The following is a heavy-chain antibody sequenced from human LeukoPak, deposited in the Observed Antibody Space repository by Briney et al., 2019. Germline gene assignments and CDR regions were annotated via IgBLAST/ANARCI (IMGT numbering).Heavy chain of an antibody. CDR2: ISYDGSNK. Sequence: GGSLRLSCAASGFTFSSYGMHWVRQAPGKGLEWVAVISYDGSNKYYEDSVKGRFTISRDNSKNTLYLQMNSLRAEDTAVYYCAKEWRPYYYDSSGYAHWGQGTLVSVSS. D-gene: IGHD3-22*01. CDR3: AKEWRPYYYDSSGYAH. J-gene: IGHJ4*02. V-gene: IGHV3-30*18. CDR1: GFTFSSYG.